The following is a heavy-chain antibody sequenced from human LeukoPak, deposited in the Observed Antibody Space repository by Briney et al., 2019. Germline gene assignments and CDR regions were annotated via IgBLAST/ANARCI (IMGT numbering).Heavy chain of an antibody. V-gene: IGHV3-9*01. D-gene: IGHD6-6*01. CDR1: GFTFDDYA. J-gene: IGHJ4*02. CDR2: SSWNSGSI. CDR3: AKALYSSSSPFDY. Sequence: GVSLRLSCAASGFTFDDYAMHWVRQARGKGLEWVSGSSWNSGSIGYADSVKGRFTISSDNAKNSLYLQMNSLRAEDTALYYCAKALYSSSSPFDYWGQGTLVTVSS.